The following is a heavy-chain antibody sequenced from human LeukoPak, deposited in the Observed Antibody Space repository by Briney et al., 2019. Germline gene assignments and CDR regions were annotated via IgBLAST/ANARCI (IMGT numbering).Heavy chain of an antibody. V-gene: IGHV2-5*02. CDR2: IYWDDDK. CDR3: ARIPPPYSSSWYYFDY. Sequence: SGPTLVKPTQTLTLTCTFSGFSLNTEGVAVGWIRQPPKKALEWLALIYWDDDKSYSPSLENRLTISKDTSKNQVVLTMTNMDPVDTATYYCARIPPPYSSSWYYFDYWGQGTLVTVSS. J-gene: IGHJ4*02. CDR1: GFSLNTEGVA. D-gene: IGHD6-13*01.